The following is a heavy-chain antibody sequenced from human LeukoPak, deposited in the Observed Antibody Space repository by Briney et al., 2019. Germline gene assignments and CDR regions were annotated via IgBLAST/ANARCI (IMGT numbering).Heavy chain of an antibody. CDR2: IRYDGSNK. CDR3: AKDRFTMAYYDFWSGYSIDY. J-gene: IGHJ4*02. V-gene: IGHV3-30*02. D-gene: IGHD3-3*01. CDR1: GFTFSSYG. Sequence: GGSLRLSCAASGFTFSSYGMHWVRQAPGKGLEWVAFIRYDGSNKYYADSVKGRFTIPRDNSRNTLYLQMNSLRAEDTAVYYCAKDRFTMAYYDFWSGYSIDYWGQGTLVTVSS.